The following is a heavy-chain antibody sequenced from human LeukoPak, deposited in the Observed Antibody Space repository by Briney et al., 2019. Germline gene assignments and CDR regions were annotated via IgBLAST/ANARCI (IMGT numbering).Heavy chain of an antibody. J-gene: IGHJ5*02. V-gene: IGHV3-73*01. CDR2: IDKKDKGYATAT. CDR1: GFTFSGSA. CDR3: TRDSGTYNWFDP. D-gene: IGHD1-26*01. Sequence: GGSLRLSCAASGFTFSGSAIHWVRQSSGKGLEWVGQIDKKDKGYATATAYAASVKGRFTISRDDAINTAYLQMKSLKTEDTALYYCTRDSGTYNWFDPWGQGTLVTVSS.